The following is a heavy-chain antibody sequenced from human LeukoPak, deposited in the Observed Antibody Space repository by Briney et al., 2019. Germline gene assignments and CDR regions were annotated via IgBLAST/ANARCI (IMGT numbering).Heavy chain of an antibody. CDR1: GYTFTSYG. V-gene: IGHV1-18*01. CDR3: ARGRRYDFWSGYYEGSSPGYYYYMDV. J-gene: IGHJ6*03. Sequence: ASVKVSCKASGYTFTSYGISWVRQAPGQGLEWMGWISAYNGNTNYAQKLQGRVTMTTDTSTSTAYMELRSLRSDDTAVYYCARGRRYDFWSGYYEGSSPGYYYYMDVWGKGTTVTVSS. D-gene: IGHD3-3*01. CDR2: ISAYNGNT.